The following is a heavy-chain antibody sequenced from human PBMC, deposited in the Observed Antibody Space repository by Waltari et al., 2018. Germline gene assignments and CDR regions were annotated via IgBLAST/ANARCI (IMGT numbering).Heavy chain of an antibody. D-gene: IGHD3-3*01. J-gene: IGHJ4*02. V-gene: IGHV4-39*01. CDR1: GGSISSSSFF. CDR3: ARHMPYYDSIYYFDY. CDR2: LEYTGNT. Sequence: QLQLQESGPGLVKPSETLSLTCSVSGGSISSSSFFWGWIRQPPGKGLEWIGSLEYTGNTYYNPSLKSRVTISADTSKNQFSLKLSSVTAADTAVYYCARHMPYYDSIYYFDYWGQGTLVTVSS.